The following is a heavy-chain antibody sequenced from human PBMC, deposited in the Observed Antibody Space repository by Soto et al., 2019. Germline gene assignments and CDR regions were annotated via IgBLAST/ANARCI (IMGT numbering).Heavy chain of an antibody. D-gene: IGHD3-22*01. Sequence: PGGSLRLSCAASGFTFSSYAMHWVRQAPGKGLEWVAVISYDGSNKYYADSVKGRFTISRDNSKNTLYLQMNSLRAEDTAVYYCARDMVGYYYRFSVVFDYWGQGTLVTVSS. CDR2: ISYDGSNK. J-gene: IGHJ4*02. CDR1: GFTFSSYA. V-gene: IGHV3-30-3*01. CDR3: ARDMVGYYYRFSVVFDY.